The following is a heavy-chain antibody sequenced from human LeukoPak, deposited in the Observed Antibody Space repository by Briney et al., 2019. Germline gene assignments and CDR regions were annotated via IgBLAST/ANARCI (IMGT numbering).Heavy chain of an antibody. CDR3: ASRDGYNYYFDY. CDR1: GGSISSYY. Sequence: SSETLSLTCTVSGGSISSYYWSWIRQPPGKGLEWIGYIYYSGSTNYKPSLKSRVTISVDTSKNQFSLKLSSVTAADTAVYYCASRDGYNYYFDYWGQGTLVTVSS. D-gene: IGHD5-24*01. J-gene: IGHJ4*02. CDR2: IYYSGST. V-gene: IGHV4-59*01.